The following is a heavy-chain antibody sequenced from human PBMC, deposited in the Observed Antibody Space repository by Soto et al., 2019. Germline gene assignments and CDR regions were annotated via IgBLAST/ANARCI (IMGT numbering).Heavy chain of an antibody. CDR2: INHSGST. CDR3: ARERPYYYYYYMDV. J-gene: IGHJ6*03. D-gene: IGHD6-6*01. CDR1: GGYFSGYY. V-gene: IGHV4-34*01. Sequence: SETLSLTSAVYGGYFSGYYWSWTRQPPGKGLEWIGEINHSGSTNYNPSLKSRVTISVDTSKNQFSLKLSSVTAADTAVYYCARERPYYYYYYMDVWGKGTTVTVSS.